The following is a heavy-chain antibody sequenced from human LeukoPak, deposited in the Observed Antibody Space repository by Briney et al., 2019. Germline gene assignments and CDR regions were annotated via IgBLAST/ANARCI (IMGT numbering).Heavy chain of an antibody. CDR2: ISSSSSYI. CDR3: ARDLVVTTV. J-gene: IGHJ4*02. CDR1: GFTFSSYW. D-gene: IGHD4-17*01. Sequence: PGGSLRLSCAASGFTFSSYWVSWVRQAPGKGLEWVSSISSSSSYIYYADSVKGRFTISRDNAKNSLYLQMNSLRAEDTAVYYCARDLVVTTVWGQGTLVTVSS. V-gene: IGHV3-21*01.